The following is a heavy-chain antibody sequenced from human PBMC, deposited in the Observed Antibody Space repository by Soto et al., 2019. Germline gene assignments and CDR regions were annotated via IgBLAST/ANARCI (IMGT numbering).Heavy chain of an antibody. CDR2: ISAYNGNT. D-gene: IGHD3-10*01. J-gene: IGHJ4*02. V-gene: IGHV1-18*01. CDR3: ARDLYYYGSGTYSGGY. CDR1: GYTFTNYG. Sequence: QVQLVQSGAEVKKPGASVKVSCKASGYTFTNYGFTWVRQAPGQGLEWMGWISAYNGNTNYAQKLQGSVTMTTDTSTSTAYMELRSLTSDDTAVYYCARDLYYYGSGTYSGGYWGQGTLVTVSS.